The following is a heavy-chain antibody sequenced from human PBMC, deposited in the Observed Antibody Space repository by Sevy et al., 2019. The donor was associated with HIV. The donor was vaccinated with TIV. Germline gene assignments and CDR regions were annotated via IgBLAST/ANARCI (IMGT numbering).Heavy chain of an antibody. CDR2: ISHDGINE. CDR1: GFSFSYYG. D-gene: IGHD1-26*01. V-gene: IGHV3-30*18. Sequence: GSLRLSCTGSGFSFSYYGIHWVRQAPGKGLDWVALISHDGINEYYADSVKGRFTISRDNSKNTGYLEMNRLRNEDTAIYFCANAYSGSYSHSYLYALDVWGQGTTVTVSS. CDR3: ANAYSGSYSHSYLYALDV. J-gene: IGHJ6*02.